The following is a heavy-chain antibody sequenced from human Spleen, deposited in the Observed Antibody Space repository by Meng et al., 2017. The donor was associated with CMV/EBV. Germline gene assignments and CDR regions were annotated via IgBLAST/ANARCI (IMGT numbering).Heavy chain of an antibody. CDR2: ISAYNHNT. D-gene: IGHD2-2*01. J-gene: IGHJ4*02. Sequence: ASVKVSCKASGYTFINYGISWVRQAPGQGLEWMGWISAYNHNTNYAQKLQDRVTMTTDTSTSTAYMELRSLRSDDTAVYYCARVEQLYCSSTSCPSDYWGQGTLVTVSS. CDR3: ARVEQLYCSSTSCPSDY. CDR1: GYTFINYG. V-gene: IGHV1-18*01.